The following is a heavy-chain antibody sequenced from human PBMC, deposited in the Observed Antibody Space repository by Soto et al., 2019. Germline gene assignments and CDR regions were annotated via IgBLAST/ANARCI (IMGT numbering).Heavy chain of an antibody. J-gene: IGHJ6*02. D-gene: IGHD6-13*01. V-gene: IGHV1-46*01. CDR2: FNPSGGSR. CDR1: GYTFTTYY. Sequence: EASVKVSCKASGYTFTTYYIHWVRQAPGQGLEWMGIFNPSGGSRTYAQKFQGRLTMTGDTSTSTVYMELSSLRSDDTAVYYCARPGAAAGPEYYGLDVWGQGTTVTVSS. CDR3: ARPGAAAGPEYYGLDV.